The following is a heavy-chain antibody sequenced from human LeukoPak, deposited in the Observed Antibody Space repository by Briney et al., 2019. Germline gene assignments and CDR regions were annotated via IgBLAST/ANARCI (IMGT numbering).Heavy chain of an antibody. CDR2: ISGSGART. D-gene: IGHD3-9*01. J-gene: IGHJ6*03. CDR3: AKGSKLLVFTRDHYIAV. V-gene: IGHV3-23*01. CDR1: GFTFSSYA. Sequence: GGSLRLSCAASGFTFSSYAMSWVRQAPGKGLEWVSAISGSGARTYYADSVKGRFTISRDNSKNTLYLQMNSLRAEDTAVYYCAKGSKLLVFTRDHYIAVWGKGTSVTISS.